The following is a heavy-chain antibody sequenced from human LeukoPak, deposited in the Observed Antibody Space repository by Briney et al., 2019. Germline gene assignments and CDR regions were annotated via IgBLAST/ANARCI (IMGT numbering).Heavy chain of an antibody. J-gene: IGHJ5*02. V-gene: IGHV4-30-4*01. D-gene: IGHD6-19*01. CDR1: NDSISSGDYY. CDR2: IFHRGGT. CDR3: ARDTPPPQPGIAVASWFDP. Sequence: SETLSLTCTVSNDSISSGDYYWNWIRQPPGKGLEWIGYIFHRGGTSYNPSLKSRILFSVDTSKNQFSLKLSSVTAADTAVYYCARDTPPPQPGIAVASWFDPWGQGTLVTVSS.